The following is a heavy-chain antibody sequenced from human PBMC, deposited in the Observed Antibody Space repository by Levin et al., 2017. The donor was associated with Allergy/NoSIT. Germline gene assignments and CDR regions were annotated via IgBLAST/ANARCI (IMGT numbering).Heavy chain of an antibody. J-gene: IGHJ4*02. CDR2: ISSSSSYI. CDR3: ARGNWGRPLSQSRYFDY. D-gene: IGHD7-27*01. V-gene: IGHV3-21*01. CDR1: GFTFSSYS. Sequence: GGSLRLSCAASGFTFSSYSMNWVRQAPGKGLEWVSSISSSSSYIYYADSVKGRFTISRDNAKNSLYLQMNSLRAEDTAVYYCARGNWGRPLSQSRYFDYWGQGTLVTVSS.